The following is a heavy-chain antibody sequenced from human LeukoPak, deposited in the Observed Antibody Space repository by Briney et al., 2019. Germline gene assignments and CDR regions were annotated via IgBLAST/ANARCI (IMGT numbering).Heavy chain of an antibody. J-gene: IGHJ2*01. V-gene: IGHV4-34*01. CDR2: INHSGST. CDR3: ARISIVGAYWYFDL. CDR1: GVSFSGYY. Sequence: PSETLSLTCAVYGVSFSGYYWSWIRQPPGKGLEWIGEINHSGSTNYNPSLKSRVTISVDTSKNQFSLKLSSVTAADTAVYYCARISIVGAYWYFDLWGRGTLVTVSS. D-gene: IGHD1-26*01.